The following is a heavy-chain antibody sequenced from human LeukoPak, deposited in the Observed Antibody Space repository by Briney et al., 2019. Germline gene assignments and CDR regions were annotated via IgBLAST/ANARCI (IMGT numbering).Heavy chain of an antibody. Sequence: SGGSVTLSCAASGFTFDDYAMHWVRQAPGKGLEWVSDISWNSGIMVYADSVKGRFTISRDNAKHSLYLQMNSLRAEDMALYYCAKDYRAVAGTGGAFDYWGQGTLVTVSS. CDR3: AKDYRAVAGTGGAFDY. CDR2: ISWNSGIM. J-gene: IGHJ4*02. D-gene: IGHD6-19*01. CDR1: GFTFDDYA. V-gene: IGHV3-9*03.